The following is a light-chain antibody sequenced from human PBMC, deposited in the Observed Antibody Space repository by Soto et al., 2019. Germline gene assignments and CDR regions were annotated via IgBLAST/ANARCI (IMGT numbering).Light chain of an antibody. CDR1: QSVSTY. J-gene: IGKJ4*01. Sequence: EIVLTQSTATLSLSPGERATLSCRASQSVSTYLMWYQQKPGQALRLLIYDASNRATGVPARFSGSGSGTDFTLTISSLQPEDFAVYYCQHRSTWPRVAFGGGTKVEIK. CDR2: DAS. V-gene: IGKV3-11*01. CDR3: QHRSTWPRVA.